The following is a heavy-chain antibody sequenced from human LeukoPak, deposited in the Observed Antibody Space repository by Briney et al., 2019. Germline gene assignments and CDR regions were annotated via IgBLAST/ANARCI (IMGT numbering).Heavy chain of an antibody. Sequence: SVKVSCKASGGTFSRYAISWVRQAPGQGLEWMGGIIPIFGTANYAQKFQGRVTITTDESTSTAYMELSSLRSEDTAVYYCASEGGPVDTAMVYYYYMDVWGKGTTVTVSS. CDR2: IIPIFGTA. D-gene: IGHD5-18*01. J-gene: IGHJ6*03. V-gene: IGHV1-69*05. CDR1: GGTFSRYA. CDR3: ASEGGPVDTAMVYYYYMDV.